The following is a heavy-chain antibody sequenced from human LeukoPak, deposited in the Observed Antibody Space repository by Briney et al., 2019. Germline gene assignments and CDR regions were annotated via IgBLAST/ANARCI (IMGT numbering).Heavy chain of an antibody. CDR3: ARVTYYYDSSGYSRLDYYYGMDV. D-gene: IGHD3-22*01. J-gene: IGHJ6*02. Sequence: ASVKVSCKASGYTFTSYYMHWVRQAPGQGLEWMGWISAYNGNTNYAQKLQGRVTMTTDTSTSTAYMELRSLRSDDTAVYYCARVTYYYDSSGYSRLDYYYGMDVWGQGTTVTVSS. CDR2: ISAYNGNT. V-gene: IGHV1-18*04. CDR1: GYTFTSYY.